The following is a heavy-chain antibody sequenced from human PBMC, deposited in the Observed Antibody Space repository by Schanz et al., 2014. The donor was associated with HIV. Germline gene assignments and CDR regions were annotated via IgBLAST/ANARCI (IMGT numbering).Heavy chain of an antibody. CDR3: ARAEPLTPVDY. Sequence: EVQLMESGGGVVQPGRSLRLSCAVSGFTFSNYAMHWVRQAPGKGLEWVSLIGSGGGRTYYADSVKGRVTISRDKSKNTLYLQMNRLRAEDTAVYYCARAEPLTPVDYWGQGTLVTVSS. D-gene: IGHD7-27*01. J-gene: IGHJ4*02. V-gene: IGHV3-23*01. CDR1: GFTFSNYA. CDR2: IGSGGGRT.